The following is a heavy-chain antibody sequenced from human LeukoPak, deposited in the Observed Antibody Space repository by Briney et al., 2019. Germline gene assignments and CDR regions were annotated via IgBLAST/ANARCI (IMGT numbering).Heavy chain of an antibody. Sequence: GGSLRLSCAASGFTFSSYWMSWVRQAPGKGLEWVSNIKQDGGEKDYVDSVKGRFTISRDNANNSLYLQLNSLRAEDTAVYYCARVPSLSTVTYNWFHPWGQGTLVTVSS. CDR3: ARVPSLSTVTYNWFHP. CDR1: GFTFSSYW. J-gene: IGHJ5*02. D-gene: IGHD4-17*01. V-gene: IGHV3-7*01. CDR2: IKQDGGEK.